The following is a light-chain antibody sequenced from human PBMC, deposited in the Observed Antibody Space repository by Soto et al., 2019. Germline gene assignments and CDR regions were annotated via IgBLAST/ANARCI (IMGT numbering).Light chain of an antibody. CDR2: EGS. J-gene: IGLJ1*01. CDR3: CSYAGSSTS. CDR1: SSDVGSYNL. V-gene: IGLV2-23*01. Sequence: QSALTQPASVSGSPGQSITISCTGTSSDVGSYNLVSWYQQHPGKAPKLMIYEGSKRPSGVSNRFSGSKSGNTASLTISGLQAEDEADYYCCSYAGSSTSFGTRTKVTVL.